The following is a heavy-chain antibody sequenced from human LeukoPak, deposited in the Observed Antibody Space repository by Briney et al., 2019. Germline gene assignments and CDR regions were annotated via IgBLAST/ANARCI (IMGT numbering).Heavy chain of an antibody. V-gene: IGHV3-74*01. CDR1: GFTFSSYW. CDR2: ISTDGSST. J-gene: IGHJ4*02. CDR3: ARGGSGSSYLVHI. D-gene: IGHD1-26*01. Sequence: GGSLRLSCAASGFTFSSYWMHWVRQAPGKGLVWVTLISTDGSSTRYADSVKGRFTISRDNAKNTLYVQMNSLRAEDTAVYYCARGGSGSSYLVHIWGQGTLVTVSS.